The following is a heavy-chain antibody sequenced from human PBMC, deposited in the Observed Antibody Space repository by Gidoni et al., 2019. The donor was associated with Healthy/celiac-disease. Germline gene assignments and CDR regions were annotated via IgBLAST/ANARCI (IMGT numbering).Heavy chain of an antibody. D-gene: IGHD3-22*01. CDR3: TRESRDSSGYPLDY. Sequence: FTISRDDSKSIAYLQMNSLKTEDTAVYYCTRESRDSSGYPLDYWGQGTLVTVSS. J-gene: IGHJ4*02. V-gene: IGHV3-49*02.